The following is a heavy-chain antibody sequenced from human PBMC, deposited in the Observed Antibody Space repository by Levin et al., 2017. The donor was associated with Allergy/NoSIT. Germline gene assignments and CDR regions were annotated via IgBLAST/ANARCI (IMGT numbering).Heavy chain of an antibody. V-gene: IGHV3-30*04. J-gene: IGHJ4*02. CDR2: ISYDGRDK. CDR3: ARGPNPKYSSTWYGHFDY. D-gene: IGHD6-13*01. Sequence: GESLKISCAASGFTFSDYAMHWVRQAPGKGLEWVAVISYDGRDKYNADSVKGRFTISRDNSKNTLYLQMNSLRAEDTAVYYCARGPNPKYSSTWYGHFDYWGQGTLVTVSS. CDR1: GFTFSDYA.